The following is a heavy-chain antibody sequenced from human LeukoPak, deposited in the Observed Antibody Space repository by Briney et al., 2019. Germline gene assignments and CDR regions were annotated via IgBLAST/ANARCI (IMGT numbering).Heavy chain of an antibody. D-gene: IGHD1-14*01. CDR2: INRSGST. CDR1: GGSLTGYY. J-gene: IGHJ6*03. Sequence: SETLSLTCVVYGGSLTGYYWSWIRQPQGKGLEWIGEINRSGSTRYNPSLKSRVAILVDSSKNQFSLKLTSVTAADMPVYYCARASSEPVISGYMDVWGKGTMVTVSS. V-gene: IGHV4-34*01. CDR3: ARASSEPVISGYMDV.